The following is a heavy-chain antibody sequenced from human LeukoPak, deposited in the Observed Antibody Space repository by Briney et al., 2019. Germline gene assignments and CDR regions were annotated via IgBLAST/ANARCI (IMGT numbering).Heavy chain of an antibody. CDR3: ARARDYGDYPPDY. CDR1: GFTFSSYG. V-gene: IGHV3-48*01. J-gene: IGHJ4*02. D-gene: IGHD4-17*01. CDR2: IGGSGTTI. Sequence: GSLRLSCAASGFTFSSYGMNWVRQAPGKGLEWISYIGGSGTTIYYADSVKGRFTISRDNAKKLLYLQMSSLRAEDAAVYYCARARDYGDYPPDYWGQGTLVTVSS.